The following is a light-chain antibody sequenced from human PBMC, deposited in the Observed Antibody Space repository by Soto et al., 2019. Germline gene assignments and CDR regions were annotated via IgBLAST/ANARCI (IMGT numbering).Light chain of an antibody. Sequence: DIVMTQSPLSLPVTPGEPASISCRSSQSLLHSNGYNYLDWYLQKPGQSPQLPIYLGSSRAYVVPERFSGSGSGTDFTLKISRVEAEDVGVYYCMQALQTPPTFGQGTKLEIK. V-gene: IGKV2-28*01. CDR1: QSLLHSNGYNY. CDR2: LGS. J-gene: IGKJ2*01. CDR3: MQALQTPPT.